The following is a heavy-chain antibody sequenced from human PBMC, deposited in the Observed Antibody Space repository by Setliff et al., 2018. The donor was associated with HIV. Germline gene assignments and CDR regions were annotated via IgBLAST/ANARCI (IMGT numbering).Heavy chain of an antibody. V-gene: IGHV4-59*01. D-gene: IGHD2-8*02. CDR2: VHDSGGT. CDR3: ARGATYWSWYFDL. CDR1: GDSLGSYY. J-gene: IGHJ2*01. Sequence: SETLSLTCIVSGDSLGSYYWSWIRQSPGKGLEWIGDVHDSGGTRYNPSLDSRVTISSDTSTNQFSLMLHSVTAADTAVYFCARGATYWSWYFDLWGRGTLVTVSS.